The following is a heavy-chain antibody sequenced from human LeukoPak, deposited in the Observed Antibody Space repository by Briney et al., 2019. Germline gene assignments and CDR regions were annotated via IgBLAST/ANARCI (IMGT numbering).Heavy chain of an antibody. D-gene: IGHD3-10*01. J-gene: IGHJ4*02. Sequence: SETLSLTCTVSGGSVSSNGYYWNWIRQPPGKGLEWIGYIFNRGSTNYNPSLKSRVTISVDTANNQFSLRLNSVTAADTAVYYCARDRMVRGVIMNDYWGQGTLVTVSS. CDR3: ARDRMVRGVIMNDY. CDR2: IFNRGST. CDR1: GGSVSSNGYY. V-gene: IGHV4-61*08.